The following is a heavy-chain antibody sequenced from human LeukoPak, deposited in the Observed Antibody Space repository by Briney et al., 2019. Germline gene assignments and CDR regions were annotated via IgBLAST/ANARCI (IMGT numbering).Heavy chain of an antibody. J-gene: IGHJ4*01. CDR3: ARDWSSNLDY. CDR2: INSGGSST. CDR1: GFTFTNYW. Sequence: GGSLRLSCAASGFTFTNYWMHWVRQAPGKGLVWVSRINSGGSSTYYADSVKGRFTISRDNAKNSVYLQMNSLRAEDTAVYFCARDWSSNLDYWGHGTLVTVSS. V-gene: IGHV3-74*01. D-gene: IGHD4-11*01.